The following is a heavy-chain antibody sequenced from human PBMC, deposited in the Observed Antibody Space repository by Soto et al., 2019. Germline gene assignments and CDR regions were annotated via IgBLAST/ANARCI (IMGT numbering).Heavy chain of an antibody. Sequence: EVQLVESGGGLVQPGRSLRLSCAASGFTFDTYVIHWVRQAPGKGLEWVSRIRWHSGDTDYADSVKGRFTISRDNAKNSLYPQMNSLRSEDTAMYYCARASGSTAAFHMWGQGTMVTVSS. CDR3: ARASGSTAAFHM. D-gene: IGHD2-2*01. CDR1: GFTFDTYV. J-gene: IGHJ3*02. CDR2: IRWHSGDT. V-gene: IGHV3-9*01.